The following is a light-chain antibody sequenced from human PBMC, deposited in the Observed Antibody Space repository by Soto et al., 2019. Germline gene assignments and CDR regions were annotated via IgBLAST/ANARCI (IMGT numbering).Light chain of an antibody. Sequence: IVVTDSPATLSLSKGERATLSCRASQSVSSYLAWYQQKPGQAPRLLMYGASNRATGIPDRFSGSGSETDFTLTISRLEPEDFAVYYCQQYGTTRITFGQGTRLEIK. CDR1: QSVSSY. V-gene: IGKV3-20*01. CDR3: QQYGTTRIT. J-gene: IGKJ5*01. CDR2: GAS.